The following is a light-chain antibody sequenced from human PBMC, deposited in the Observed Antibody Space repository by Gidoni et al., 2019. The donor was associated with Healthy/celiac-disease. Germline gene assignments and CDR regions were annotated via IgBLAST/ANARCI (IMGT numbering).Light chain of an antibody. CDR3: QQYNSYAET. Sequence: DRQMPQSPSSLSASVADRVTITCRASQSISSWLAWYQQKPGKAPKLLIYEASSIASGVPARFSGSGSGTEFTLTISSLQPDDFAAYYCQQYNSYAETFGQGTKVEIK. CDR1: QSISSW. J-gene: IGKJ1*01. CDR2: EAS. V-gene: IGKV1-5*03.